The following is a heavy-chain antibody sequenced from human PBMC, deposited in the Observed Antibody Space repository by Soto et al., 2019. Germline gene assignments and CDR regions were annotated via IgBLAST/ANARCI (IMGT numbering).Heavy chain of an antibody. D-gene: IGHD1-26*01. J-gene: IGHJ5*02. CDR1: GFTVSSSY. CDR3: ARGTVGTNPDWLGP. Sequence: EVQLVESGGGLVQPGGSLRLSCAASGFTVSSSYLYWVRQAPGKGLEWVSSIYKSGDTYYADSVKGRFTISRDNYKSTLFLQMNSLRAEDTAVYYCARGTVGTNPDWLGPWGQGTVVTVSS. V-gene: IGHV3-66*01. CDR2: IYKSGDT.